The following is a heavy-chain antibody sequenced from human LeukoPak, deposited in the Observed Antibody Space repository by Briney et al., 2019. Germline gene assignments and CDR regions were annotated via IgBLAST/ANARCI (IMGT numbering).Heavy chain of an antibody. D-gene: IGHD5-18*01. CDR2: IKTKIDGETT. CDR3: SASDTTMINYFDY. V-gene: IGHV3-15*01. Sequence: GGSLRLSCAASGFSFRNAWMSWVRQAPGKGLEWVGRIKTKIDGETTDYAAPVKGRFTISRDDSKNTLDLQMNSLETEDTAVYYCSASDTTMINYFDYWGQGTLVTVSS. J-gene: IGHJ4*02. CDR1: GFSFRNAW.